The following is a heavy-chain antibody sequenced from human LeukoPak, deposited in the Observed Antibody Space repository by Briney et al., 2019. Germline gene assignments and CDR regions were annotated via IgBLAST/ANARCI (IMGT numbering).Heavy chain of an antibody. CDR1: GFTVSSNS. Sequence: PGGSLRLSCTVSGFTVSSNSMSWVRQAPGKGLELVSFIYSDNTHYSDSVKGRFTTSRDNSKNTLYLQMNSLRAEDTAVYYCARRAGAYSHPYDYWGQGTLVTVSS. CDR2: IYSDNT. D-gene: IGHD4/OR15-4a*01. CDR3: ARRAGAYSHPYDY. J-gene: IGHJ4*02. V-gene: IGHV3-53*01.